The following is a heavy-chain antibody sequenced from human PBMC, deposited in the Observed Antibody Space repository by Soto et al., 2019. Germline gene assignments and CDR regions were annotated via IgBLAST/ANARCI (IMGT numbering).Heavy chain of an antibody. CDR3: ARGKSMRGQSGYYGSGSYYKVYYYYGMDV. CDR1: GFTFSGYA. Sequence: GGSLRLSCAASGFTFSGYAMHWVRQAPGKGLEWVAVISYDGSNKYYADSVKGRFTISRDNSKNTLYLQMNSLRAEDTAVYYCARGKSMRGQSGYYGSGSYYKVYYYYGMDVWGQGTTVTVSS. V-gene: IGHV3-30-3*01. CDR2: ISYDGSNK. D-gene: IGHD3-10*01. J-gene: IGHJ6*02.